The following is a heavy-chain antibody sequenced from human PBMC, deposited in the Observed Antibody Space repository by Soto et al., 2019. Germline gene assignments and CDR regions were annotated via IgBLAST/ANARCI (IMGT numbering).Heavy chain of an antibody. CDR3: GKGNSKWGTGDAFDI. V-gene: IGHV3-23*01. CDR1: GFTFNNYA. D-gene: IGHD7-27*01. J-gene: IGHJ3*02. Sequence: GGALRLSCAASGFTFNNYALDWVRQAPGKGLEWVSSISGTGGSTFYAGSAKRRFTISRDNSKNTLFLQMASMRAEDTAVYYCGKGNSKWGTGDAFDIWGQGTMVTVSS. CDR2: ISGTGGST.